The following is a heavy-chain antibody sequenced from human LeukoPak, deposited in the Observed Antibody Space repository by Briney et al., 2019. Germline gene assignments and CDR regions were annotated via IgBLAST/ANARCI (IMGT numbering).Heavy chain of an antibody. J-gene: IGHJ4*02. D-gene: IGHD6-13*01. Sequence: PSETLSLTCSVSGGSISRRDYYWGWVRQPPGKGLEWIGRLYYSGSTYYNPSLKSRVTVSVDTSKNQFSLRLRSVTAADTAVYYCARHGIASVGTLGAFHYWGQGTLVTVSS. CDR2: LYYSGST. V-gene: IGHV4-39*01. CDR3: ARHGIASVGTLGAFHY. CDR1: GGSISRRDYY.